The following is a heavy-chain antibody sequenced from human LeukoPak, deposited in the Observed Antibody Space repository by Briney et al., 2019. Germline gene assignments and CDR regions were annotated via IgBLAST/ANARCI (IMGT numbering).Heavy chain of an antibody. V-gene: IGHV5-51*01. D-gene: IGHD3-22*01. Sequence: GESLKISCKGSGYSFTSDWIAWVRQMPGKGLEWMGLIYPGDSDARYSPSLQGQVTMSVDKSITTAYLQWSSLKTSDTAMYYCARLGDASGYFYGGPWGQGTLVTVSS. CDR2: IYPGDSDA. CDR1: GYSFTSDW. CDR3: ARLGDASGYFYGGP. J-gene: IGHJ5*02.